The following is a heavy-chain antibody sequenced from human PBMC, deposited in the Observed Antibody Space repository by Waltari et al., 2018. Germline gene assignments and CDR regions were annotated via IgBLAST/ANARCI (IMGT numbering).Heavy chain of an antibody. V-gene: IGHV4-38-2*01. CDR2: IYHSGST. CDR1: GYSISSGYY. Sequence: QVQLQESGPGLVKPSETLSLTCAVSGYSISSGYYWGWIRQPPGKGLEWIGSIYHSGSTYYNPSLKSRVTISVDTSKNQFSLKLSSVTAADTAVYYCARHDNWFDPWGQGTLVTVSS. J-gene: IGHJ5*02. CDR3: ARHDNWFDP.